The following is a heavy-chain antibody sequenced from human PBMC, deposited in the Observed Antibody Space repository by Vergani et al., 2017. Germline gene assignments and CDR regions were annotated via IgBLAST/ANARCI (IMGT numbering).Heavy chain of an antibody. D-gene: IGHD3/OR15-3a*01. J-gene: IGHJ5*02. CDR2: MNPKSGNT. V-gene: IGHV1-8*01. Sequence: QEQLVQSGAEVRKPGASVKVSCKASGYNFTSFDINWVRLATGQGLEWMGWMNPKSGNTAYAAKFQGRITMTRDSSTDTAYMEMKSLRSEDTAIYFCARGVLDSKYRHPWFGPWGQGTVVTVSS. CDR3: ARGVLDSKYRHPWFGP. CDR1: GYNFTSFD.